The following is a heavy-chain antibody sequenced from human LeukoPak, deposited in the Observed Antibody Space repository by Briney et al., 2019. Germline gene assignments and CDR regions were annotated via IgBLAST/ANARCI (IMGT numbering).Heavy chain of an antibody. V-gene: IGHV3-30*18. CDR1: GFTFSNYG. J-gene: IGHJ4*02. D-gene: IGHD5-18*01. CDR2: ISYDGSNK. CDR3: AKEAGYSYGFDY. Sequence: GGSLRLSCAASGFTFSNYGIHWVRRAPGKGLEWVAVISYDGSNKYYADPVKGRCTISRDKSKNTVYLQMNSLRAEDTAVYYCAKEAGYSYGFDYWGQGTLVTVSS.